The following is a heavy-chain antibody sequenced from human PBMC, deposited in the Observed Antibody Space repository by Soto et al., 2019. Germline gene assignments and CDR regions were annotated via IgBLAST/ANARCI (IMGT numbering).Heavy chain of an antibody. CDR1: GGSFSGYY. J-gene: IGHJ6*03. D-gene: IGHD2-15*01. CDR3: ARGTSCSGGSCYSFKTYYYYYYMDV. V-gene: IGHV4-34*01. Sequence: QVQLQQWGAGLLKPSETLSLTCAVYGGSFSGYYWSWIRQPPGKGLVWIGEINHSGSTTYNPSLKGRVTISVDTSKNQFPLKLSSVTAADPAVYYCARGTSCSGGSCYSFKTYYYYYYMDVWGKGTTVTVSS. CDR2: INHSGST.